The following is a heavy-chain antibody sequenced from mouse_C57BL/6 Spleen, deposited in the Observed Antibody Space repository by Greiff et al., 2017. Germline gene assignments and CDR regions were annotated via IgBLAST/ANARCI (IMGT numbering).Heavy chain of an antibody. CDR3: AATGYFDY. CDR2: IYPSDSET. V-gene: IGHV1-61*01. D-gene: IGHD4-1*02. J-gene: IGHJ2*01. Sequence: QVQLQQPGAELVRPGSSVKLSCKASGYTFTSYWMDWVKQRPGQGLEWIGNIYPSDSETHYNQKFKDKATLSVDKSSSTAYMKLSSLTSEDAAVYYCAATGYFDYWGQGTTLTVSS. CDR1: GYTFTSYW.